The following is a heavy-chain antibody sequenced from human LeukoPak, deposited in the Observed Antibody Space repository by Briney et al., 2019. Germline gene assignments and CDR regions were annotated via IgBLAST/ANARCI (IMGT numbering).Heavy chain of an antibody. CDR2: INPNSGGT. CDR1: GYTFTGYY. D-gene: IGHD2-2*01. V-gene: IGHV1-2*02. J-gene: IGHJ4*02. Sequence: GASVKVSCKASGYTFTGYYMHWVRQAPGQGLEWMGWINPNSGGTNYAQKFQGRVTMTRDTSISTAYMELSRLRSDDTAVYYCARDNPDCSSTSCYFANADYFDYWGQGTLVTVSS. CDR3: ARDNPDCSSTSCYFANADYFDY.